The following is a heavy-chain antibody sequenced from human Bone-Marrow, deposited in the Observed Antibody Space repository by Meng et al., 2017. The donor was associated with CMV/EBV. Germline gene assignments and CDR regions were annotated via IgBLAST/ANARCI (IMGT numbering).Heavy chain of an antibody. CDR1: GFTFSSYA. CDR3: AKWGYSGSHYYFDY. Sequence: ASGFTFSSYAMSGVRQAPGKGLEWVSAISSSGGSTYYADSVKGRFTISRDNSKNTLYLQMNSLRAEDTAVYYCAKWGYSGSHYYFDYWGQGTLVTVSS. D-gene: IGHD1-26*01. J-gene: IGHJ4*02. CDR2: ISSSGGST. V-gene: IGHV3-23*01.